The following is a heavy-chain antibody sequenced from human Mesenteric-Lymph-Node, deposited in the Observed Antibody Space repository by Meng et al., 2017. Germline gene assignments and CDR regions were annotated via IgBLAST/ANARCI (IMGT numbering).Heavy chain of an antibody. Sequence: VQLQESGPGLVKPSGTLSLTCTVSGDSISSDIWWSWVRQPPGKGLEWVSHINSDGSITSYADSVKGRFTISRDNAKNTLYLEMTSLRADDTAVYYCVGVYVTPPSWGLGTLVTVSS. CDR3: VGVYVTPPS. CDR2: INSDGSIT. V-gene: IGHV3-74*01. J-gene: IGHJ5*02. CDR1: GDSISSDIW. D-gene: IGHD2-15*01.